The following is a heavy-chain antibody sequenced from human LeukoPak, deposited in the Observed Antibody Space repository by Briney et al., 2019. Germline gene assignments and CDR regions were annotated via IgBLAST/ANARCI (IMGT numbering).Heavy chain of an antibody. J-gene: IGHJ4*02. CDR2: IRYDGKTE. D-gene: IGHD2-2*02. V-gene: IGHV3-30*02. CDR1: GVPFSSYG. CDR3: AKDLYTVVMQYFDS. Sequence: GGSLRLSCTGSGVPFSSYGMHWVRQTSGRGLEWVAFIRYDGKTEYYADSVKGRFTIAREDSHSTVHLHMKDLRPDDAAVYFCAKDLYTVVMQYFDSWGQGTLVSVSS.